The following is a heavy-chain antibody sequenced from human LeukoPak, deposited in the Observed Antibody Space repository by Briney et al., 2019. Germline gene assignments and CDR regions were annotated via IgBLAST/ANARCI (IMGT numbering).Heavy chain of an antibody. V-gene: IGHV1-8*01. Sequence: ASVKVSCKASGYSFASYDINWVRQATGQGLEWMGWMNPNSGNTGYAQKFQGRVTMTRNTSISTAYMELSSLRSEDTAVYYCARAAGYYDSSGYWEFDYWGQGTLVTVSS. D-gene: IGHD3-22*01. J-gene: IGHJ4*02. CDR1: GYSFASYD. CDR2: MNPNSGNT. CDR3: ARAAGYYDSSGYWEFDY.